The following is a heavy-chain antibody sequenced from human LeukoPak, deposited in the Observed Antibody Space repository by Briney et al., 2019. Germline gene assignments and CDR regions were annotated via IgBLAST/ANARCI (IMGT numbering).Heavy chain of an antibody. V-gene: IGHV3-53*01. CDR3: ARDRHYDFWSGSIVYYYGMDV. CDR1: GFTVSSNY. D-gene: IGHD3-3*01. J-gene: IGHJ6*02. CDR2: IYSGGST. Sequence: AGGSLRLSCAASGFTVSSNYMSWVRQAPGKGLEWVSVIYSGGSTYYADSVKGRFTISRDNSKNTLYLQMNSLRAEDTAVYYCARDRHYDFWSGSIVYYYGMDVWGQGTTATVSS.